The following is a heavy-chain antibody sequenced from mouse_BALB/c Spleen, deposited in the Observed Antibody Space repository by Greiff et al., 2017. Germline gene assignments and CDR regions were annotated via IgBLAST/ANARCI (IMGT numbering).Heavy chain of an antibody. CDR3: ARSGNYPFAY. J-gene: IGHJ3*01. Sequence: EVKVIESGGGLVQPGGSRKLSCAASGFTFSSFGMHWVRQAPEKGLEWVAYISSGSSTIYYADTVKGRFTISRDNPKNTLVLQMTSLRSEDTAMYYCARSGNYPFAYWGQGTLVTVSA. CDR2: ISSGSSTI. D-gene: IGHD2-1*01. V-gene: IGHV5-17*02. CDR1: GFTFSSFG.